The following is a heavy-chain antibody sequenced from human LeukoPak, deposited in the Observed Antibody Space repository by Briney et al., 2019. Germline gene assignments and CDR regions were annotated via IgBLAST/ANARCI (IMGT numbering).Heavy chain of an antibody. V-gene: IGHV3-9*01. CDR1: GFTFDDYA. CDR3: AKDIGRPGYYYYYGMDV. D-gene: IGHD6-6*01. J-gene: IGHJ6*02. Sequence: GGSLRLSCAASGFTFDDYAMHWVRQAPGKGLEWVSGISWNSGSIGYADSVKGRLTISRDNAKNSLYLQMNSLRAEDTALYYCAKDIGRPGYYYYYGMDVWGQGTTVTVSS. CDR2: ISWNSGSI.